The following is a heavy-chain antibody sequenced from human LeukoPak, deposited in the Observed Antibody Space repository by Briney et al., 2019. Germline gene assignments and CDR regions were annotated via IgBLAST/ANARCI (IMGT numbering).Heavy chain of an antibody. CDR1: GFTFSSYA. V-gene: IGHV3-30-3*01. Sequence: GRSLRLSCAASGFTFSSYAMHWVRQAPGKGLEWVAVISYDGSNKYYADSVKGRFTISRDNSKNTLYLQMNSLRAEDTAIYYCAREDGYNPNQGFDYWGQGTLVTVSS. CDR3: AREDGYNPNQGFDY. CDR2: ISYDGSNK. D-gene: IGHD5-24*01. J-gene: IGHJ4*02.